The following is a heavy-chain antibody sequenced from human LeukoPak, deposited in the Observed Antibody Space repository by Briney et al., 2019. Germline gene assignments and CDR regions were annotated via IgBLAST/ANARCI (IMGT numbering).Heavy chain of an antibody. CDR2: INHSGST. J-gene: IGHJ4*02. V-gene: IGHV4-34*01. CDR1: GGSFSGYY. CDR3: ALAATVGGRVDY. D-gene: IGHD3-16*01. Sequence: SETLSLTCAVYGGSFSGYYWSWIRQPPGKGLEWIGEINHSGSTNYNPSLKSRVTISVDTSKNQFSLKLSSVTAADTAVYYCALAATVGGRVDYWGQGTLVTVSS.